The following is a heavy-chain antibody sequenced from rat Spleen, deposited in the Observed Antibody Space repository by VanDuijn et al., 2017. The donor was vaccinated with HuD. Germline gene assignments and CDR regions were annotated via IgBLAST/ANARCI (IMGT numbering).Heavy chain of an antibody. V-gene: IGHV5-25*01. CDR1: GFTFSDHY. Sequence: EVQLVESGGGLVQPGRSLKLSCVASGFTFSDHYMAWVRQAPTKGLEWVASMNTGGDNTYYRDSVKGRFTISRDNAKNTLYLEMNSLRSEDTATYPRVRDADFDGSSPGFAHWGQGTFVTVSS. CDR2: MNTGGDNT. J-gene: IGHJ3*01. CDR3: VRDADFDGSSPGFAH. D-gene: IGHD1-12*02.